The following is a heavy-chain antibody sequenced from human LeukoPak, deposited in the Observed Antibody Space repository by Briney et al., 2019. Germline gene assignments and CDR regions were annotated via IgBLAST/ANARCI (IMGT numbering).Heavy chain of an antibody. V-gene: IGHV3-23*01. CDR2: ISGSGGST. CDR3: AKDPLYDSSGYYYNY. CDR1: GFTFSSYA. D-gene: IGHD3-22*01. Sequence: GGSLRLSCAASGFTFSSYAMNWVRQAPGKGLEWISAISGSGGSTYYADSVKGRFTISRDNSKNTLYLQMNSLRAEDTAVYYCAKDPLYDSSGYYYNYWGQGTLVTVSS. J-gene: IGHJ4*02.